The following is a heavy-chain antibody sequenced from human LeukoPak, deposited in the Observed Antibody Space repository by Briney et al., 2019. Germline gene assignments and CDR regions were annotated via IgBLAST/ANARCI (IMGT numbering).Heavy chain of an antibody. CDR3: AKEGAPIVGATYLTH. CDR2: ISGSGGST. J-gene: IGHJ4*02. Sequence: PGGSLRLSCAASGFTFSSYAMSWVRQAPGKGLEWVSAISGSGGSTYYANSVKGRFTISRDNSKNTLYLQMNSLRAEDTAVYYCAKEGAPIVGATYLTHWGQGTLVTVSS. D-gene: IGHD1-26*01. CDR1: GFTFSSYA. V-gene: IGHV3-23*01.